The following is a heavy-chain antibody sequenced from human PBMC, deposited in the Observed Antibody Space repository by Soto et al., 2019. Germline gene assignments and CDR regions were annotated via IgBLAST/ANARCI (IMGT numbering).Heavy chain of an antibody. V-gene: IGHV4-59*01. CDR1: GGSISSYY. CDR3: ARDSRYYDFWSGYPLDGMDV. D-gene: IGHD3-3*01. Sequence: TLSLTCTVSGGSISSYYWSWIRQPPGKGLEWIGYIYYSGSTNYNPSLKSRVTISVDTSKNQFSLKLSSVTAADTAVYYCARDSRYYDFWSGYPLDGMDVWGQGTTVTVSS. CDR2: IYYSGST. J-gene: IGHJ6*02.